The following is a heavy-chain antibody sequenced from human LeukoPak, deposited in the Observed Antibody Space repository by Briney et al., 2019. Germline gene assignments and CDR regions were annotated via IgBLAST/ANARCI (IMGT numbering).Heavy chain of an antibody. CDR3: TSRTYYYGMDV. CDR2: INHSGST. V-gene: IGHV4-34*01. D-gene: IGHD2-2*01. Sequence: SETLSLTCAVYGGSFSGYYWSWIRQPPGKGLEWIGEINHSGSTNYNPSLKSRVTIPVDTSKNQFSLKLSSVTAADTAVYYCTSRTYYYGMDVWGQGTTVTVSS. J-gene: IGHJ6*02. CDR1: GGSFSGYY.